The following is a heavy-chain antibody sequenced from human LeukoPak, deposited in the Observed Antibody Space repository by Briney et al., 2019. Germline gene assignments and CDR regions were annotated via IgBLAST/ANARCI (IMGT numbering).Heavy chain of an antibody. V-gene: IGHV4-38-2*02. CDR3: ARDWGWSSYWTNHAFDI. Sequence: SETLSLTCTVSGYSISSADYWGWIRQPPRKGLEWIGSIYHSGRTYYNPSLKSRVTISVDTSKNQFSLRLSSLTAADTAVYYCARDWGWSSYWTNHAFDIWGQGTMVTVSS. CDR1: GYSISSADY. D-gene: IGHD1-26*01. CDR2: IYHSGRT. J-gene: IGHJ3*02.